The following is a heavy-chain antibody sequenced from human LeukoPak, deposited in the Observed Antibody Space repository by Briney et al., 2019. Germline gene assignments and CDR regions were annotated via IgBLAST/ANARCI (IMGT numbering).Heavy chain of an antibody. CDR3: ARVRCSSTSCYEPHFDY. D-gene: IGHD2-2*01. Sequence: GRSLRLSCAASGFTFSSYAMHWVRQAPGKGLEWVAVISYDGSNKYYADSVKGRFTISRDNSKNTLYLQMNSLRAEDTAVYYCARVRCSSTSCYEPHFDYWGQGTLVTVSS. J-gene: IGHJ4*02. CDR2: ISYDGSNK. V-gene: IGHV3-30-3*01. CDR1: GFTFSSYA.